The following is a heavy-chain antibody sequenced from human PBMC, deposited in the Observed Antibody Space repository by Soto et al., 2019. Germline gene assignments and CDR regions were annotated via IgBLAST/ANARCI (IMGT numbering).Heavy chain of an antibody. CDR3: AKNAGWVRGSSYGMDV. J-gene: IGHJ6*02. D-gene: IGHD1-26*01. CDR1: GFTFSSYA. CDR2: ISGSGGST. V-gene: IGHV3-23*01. Sequence: PGGSLRLSCAASGFTFSSYAMSWVRQAPGKGLEWVSAISGSGGSTYYADSVKGRFTISRDNSKNTLYLQMNSLRAEDTAVYYCAKNAGWVRGSSYGMDVWGQGTTVTVSS.